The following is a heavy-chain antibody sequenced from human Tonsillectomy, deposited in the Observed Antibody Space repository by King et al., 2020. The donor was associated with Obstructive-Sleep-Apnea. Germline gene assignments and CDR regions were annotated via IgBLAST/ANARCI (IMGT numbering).Heavy chain of an antibody. Sequence: VQLQESGPGLVKPSETLSLTCTVSGGSISSFYWNWIRQPPGKGLEWIGYIYFSGSTNYTPSLKSRVTISVDTSKNQFSLKLSSVTAADTAVYYCARGVVATIFDYWGQGTLVTVSS. J-gene: IGHJ4*02. CDR1: GGSISSFY. D-gene: IGHD5-12*01. V-gene: IGHV4-59*01. CDR2: IYFSGST. CDR3: ARGVVATIFDY.